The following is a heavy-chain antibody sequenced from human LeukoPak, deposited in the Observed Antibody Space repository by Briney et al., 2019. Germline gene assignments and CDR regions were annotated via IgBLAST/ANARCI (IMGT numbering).Heavy chain of an antibody. CDR2: MNPNSGNT. V-gene: IGHV1-8*01. Sequence: ASVKVSCKASGYTFTSYDINWARQATGQGLEWMGWMNPNSGNTGYAQKFQGRVTMTRNTSISTAYMELSSLRSEDTAVYYCARGYYYDSSGYYWFGSPRSHDAFDIWGQGTMVTVSS. J-gene: IGHJ3*02. D-gene: IGHD3-22*01. CDR3: ARGYYYDSSGYYWFGSPRSHDAFDI. CDR1: GYTFTSYD.